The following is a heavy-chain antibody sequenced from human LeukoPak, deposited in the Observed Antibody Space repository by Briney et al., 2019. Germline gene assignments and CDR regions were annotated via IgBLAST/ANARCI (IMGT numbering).Heavy chain of an antibody. CDR2: IRYDGSNK. D-gene: IGHD2-2*01. J-gene: IGHJ4*02. Sequence: GGSLRLSRAASGFTFSSYGMHWGRQAPGKGLEWVAFIRYDGSNKYYADSVKGRFTISRDNSKNTLYLQMNSLRAEDTAVYYCAKGSTGTYCSSTSCYAGVPDYWGQGTLVTVSS. CDR3: AKGSTGTYCSSTSCYAGVPDY. CDR1: GFTFSSYG. V-gene: IGHV3-30*02.